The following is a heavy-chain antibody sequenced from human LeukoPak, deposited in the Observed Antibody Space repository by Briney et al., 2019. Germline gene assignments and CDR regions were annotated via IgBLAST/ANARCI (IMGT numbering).Heavy chain of an antibody. CDR3: ARARVYGDYVGFYYFDY. CDR2: IIPIFGTA. Sequence: ASVKVSCKASGGTFSSYAISWVRQAPGQGLEWMGGIIPIFGTANYAQKFQGRVTITTDESTSTAYMELSSLRSEDTAVYYCARARVYGDYVGFYYFDYWGQGTLVTLSS. J-gene: IGHJ4*02. D-gene: IGHD4-17*01. CDR1: GGTFSSYA. V-gene: IGHV1-69*05.